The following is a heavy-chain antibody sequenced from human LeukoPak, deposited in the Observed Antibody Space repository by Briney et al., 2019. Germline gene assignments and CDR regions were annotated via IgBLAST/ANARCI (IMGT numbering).Heavy chain of an antibody. Sequence: GGSLRLSCTASGFDFGAYEMNWVRQAPGKGLEWVAYFAGSDTTKYYADSVRGRFTISRDNAKNSLYLQMNSLRAEDTALYYCTTLGYHLDSWGQGTLVTVSS. J-gene: IGHJ4*02. V-gene: IGHV3-48*03. CDR2: FAGSDTTK. D-gene: IGHD3-22*01. CDR1: GFDFGAYE. CDR3: TTLGYHLDS.